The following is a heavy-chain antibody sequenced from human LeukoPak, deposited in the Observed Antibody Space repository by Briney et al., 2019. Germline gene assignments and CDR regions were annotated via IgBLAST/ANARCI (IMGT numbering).Heavy chain of an antibody. J-gene: IGHJ4*02. CDR2: KAANGNDK. CDR3: AREVFFQFDN. Sequence: GGSLTLSCAASGFTFRKYWMAWVRQAPGRGLEWVATKAANGNDKDYEDALQGRFTISRDNTRNSLSLRIDSLRAEDTAQYYCAREVFFQFDNWGQGALVTVSS. V-gene: IGHV3-7*03. CDR1: GFTFRKYW.